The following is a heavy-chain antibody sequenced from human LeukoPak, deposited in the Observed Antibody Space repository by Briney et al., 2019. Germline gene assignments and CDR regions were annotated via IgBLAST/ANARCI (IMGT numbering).Heavy chain of an antibody. V-gene: IGHV3-53*01. J-gene: IGHJ4*02. D-gene: IGHD3-22*01. CDR3: ARVASDSRGYYHSDY. CDR1: GFTVSSNY. CDR2: ISSGGST. Sequence: TGGSLRLSCAASGFTVSSNYLSWVRQAPGKGLEWVSVISSGGSTSYADSVKGRFTISRDNSQNTVYLQMNSLRAEDTAVYYCARVASDSRGYYHSDYWGQGTLVTVSS.